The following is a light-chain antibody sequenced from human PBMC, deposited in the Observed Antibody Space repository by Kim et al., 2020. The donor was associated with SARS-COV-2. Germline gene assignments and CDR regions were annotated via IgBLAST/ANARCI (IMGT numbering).Light chain of an antibody. J-gene: IGKJ2*01. V-gene: IGKV3-20*01. CDR3: QQYGSSPRT. Sequence: LSPGERATLSCRDSQGVSSSYLAWYQQKPGQAPRLLIYATSSRATGIPDRFRGGGSGTDFTLTISRLEPEDFAVYYCQQYGSSPRTFGQGTKLEI. CDR1: QGVSSSY. CDR2: ATS.